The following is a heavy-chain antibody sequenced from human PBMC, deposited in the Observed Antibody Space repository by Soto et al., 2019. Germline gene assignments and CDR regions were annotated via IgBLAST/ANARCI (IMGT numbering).Heavy chain of an antibody. D-gene: IGHD6-19*01. J-gene: IGHJ5*02. CDR2: FYSSGSI. V-gene: IGHV4-31*03. CDR3: ARMYSSGSGWFHP. CDR1: GYSISAGGYY. Sequence: SETLSLTCFVSGYSISAGGYYWSWIRHHPGKGLEWIGSFYSSGSIIYNPSLRSRVSISGDTSSNQFSMSLTSVTAADTARYYCARMYSSGSGWFHPWGQGTLVTVSS.